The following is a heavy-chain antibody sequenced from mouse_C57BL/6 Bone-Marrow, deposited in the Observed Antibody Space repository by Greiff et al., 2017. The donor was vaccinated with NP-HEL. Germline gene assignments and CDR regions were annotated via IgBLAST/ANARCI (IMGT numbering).Heavy chain of an antibody. D-gene: IGHD2-3*01. CDR3: TRSDGYDAMDY. J-gene: IGHJ4*01. CDR2: IDPETGGT. Sequence: QVQLQQSGAELVRPGASVTLSCKASGYTFTDYEMHWVKQTPVHGLEWIGAIDPETGGTAYNQKFKGKAILTADKSSSTAYMELRSLTSEDSGVYYCTRSDGYDAMDYWGQGTSVTVSS. V-gene: IGHV1-15*01. CDR1: GYTFTDYE.